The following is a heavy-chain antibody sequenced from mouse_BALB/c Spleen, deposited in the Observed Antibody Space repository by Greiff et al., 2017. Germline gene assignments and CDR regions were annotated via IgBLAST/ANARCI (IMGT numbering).Heavy chain of an antibody. CDR3: ARTPYYYGFAY. CDR2: INPSNGRT. V-gene: IGHV1S81*02. CDR1: GYTFTSYW. J-gene: IGHJ3*01. D-gene: IGHD1-1*01. Sequence: QVQLKQPGAELVKPGASVKLSCKASGYTFTSYWMHWVKQRPGQGLEWIGEINPSNGRTNYNEKFKSKATLTVDKSSSTAYMQLSSLTSEDSAVYYCARTPYYYGFAYWGQGTLVTVSA.